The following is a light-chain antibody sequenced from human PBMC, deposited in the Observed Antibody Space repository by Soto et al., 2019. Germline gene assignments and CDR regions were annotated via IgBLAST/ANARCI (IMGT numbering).Light chain of an antibody. CDR2: GAS. CDR1: QSVSSSY. J-gene: IGKJ1*01. Sequence: DIVLTQSRFTRCLSPGQRATLPCRASQSVSSSYLAWYQQKPGQAPRLLIYGASTRATGIPARFSGSGSGTEFTLTISSLQPEDFATYYCLQDYDYPRTFGQGTKVDIK. V-gene: IGKV3D-7*01. CDR3: LQDYDYPRT.